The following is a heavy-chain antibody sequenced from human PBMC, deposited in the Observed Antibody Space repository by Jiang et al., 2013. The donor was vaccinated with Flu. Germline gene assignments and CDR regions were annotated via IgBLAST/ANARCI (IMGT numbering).Heavy chain of an antibody. D-gene: IGHD1-1*01. Sequence: QLVESGGGLVQPGGSLRVSCAASGFTFSTYWMSWVRQVPGKGLEWVANIEQDGSQKYYVDSLRGRFTISRDNAKNSLYLQMNSLRAEDTAVYYCARLRTTDYYFDHWGQGTLVTVSS. CDR2: IEQDGSQK. CDR3: ARLRTTDYYFDH. CDR1: GFTFSTYW. J-gene: IGHJ4*02. V-gene: IGHV3-7*03.